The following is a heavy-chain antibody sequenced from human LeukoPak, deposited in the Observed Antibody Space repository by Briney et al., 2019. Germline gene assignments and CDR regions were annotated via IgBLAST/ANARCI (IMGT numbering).Heavy chain of an antibody. Sequence: SETLSLTCTVSGGSISSGDYYWSWIRQPPGKGLEWIGYIYYSGRTSYNPSLKSRVTISVDPSKNQFSLTLSSVTAAETAGDYCARGPTPSYYYDSSCYLGFDYWGQGTLVTVSS. CDR2: IYYSGRT. J-gene: IGHJ4*02. CDR3: ARGPTPSYYYDSSCYLGFDY. D-gene: IGHD3-22*01. CDR1: GGSISSGDYY. V-gene: IGHV4-30-4*01.